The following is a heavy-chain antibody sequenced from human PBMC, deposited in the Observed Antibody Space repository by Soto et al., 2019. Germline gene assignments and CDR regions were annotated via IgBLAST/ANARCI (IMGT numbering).Heavy chain of an antibody. V-gene: IGHV1-18*01. D-gene: IGHD2-21*01. CDR2: ISAYNGNT. Sequence: ASVKVSCKASGYTFTSYGISWVRQAPGQGLEWMGWISAYNGNTNYAQKLQGRVTMTTDTSTSTAYMELRSLRSDDTAVYYCARGIIKLKFLGTPSYYFDYWGQGTLVTVSS. J-gene: IGHJ4*02. CDR3: ARGIIKLKFLGTPSYYFDY. CDR1: GYTFTSYG.